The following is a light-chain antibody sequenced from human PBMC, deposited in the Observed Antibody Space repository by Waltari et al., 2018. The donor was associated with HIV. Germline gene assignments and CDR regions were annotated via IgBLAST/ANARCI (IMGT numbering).Light chain of an antibody. J-gene: IGKJ1*01. Sequence: EIVMTQSPATLSVSPGERVTLSCRASQNVITNLAWYQQKPGQAPSLLIYGPSTRASCIPAMFTGGGSGSDFTLTISSLQSEDCGLYYCQQYNGWPRTFGQGTKV. CDR2: GPS. V-gene: IGKV3-15*01. CDR1: QNVITN. CDR3: QQYNGWPRT.